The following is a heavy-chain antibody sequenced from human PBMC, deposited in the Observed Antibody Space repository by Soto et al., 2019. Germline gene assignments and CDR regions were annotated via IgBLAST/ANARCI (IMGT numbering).Heavy chain of an antibody. D-gene: IGHD3-10*01. J-gene: IGHJ3*01. V-gene: IGHV6-1*01. CDR2: TYYRSKWFH. CDR1: GDSVSSDITS. Sequence: PSQTLSLTCVISGDSVSSDITSWNWIRQSPSRGLGCLGRTYYRSKWFHDYAASVKSRITINPDTAKNQFSLELNSMTPEDTAVYYCARGNALDVWGQGTVVTVSS. CDR3: ARGNALDV.